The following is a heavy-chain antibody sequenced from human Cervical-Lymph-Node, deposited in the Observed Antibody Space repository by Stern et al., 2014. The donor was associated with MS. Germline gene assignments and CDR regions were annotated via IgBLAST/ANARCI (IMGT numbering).Heavy chain of an antibody. Sequence: VQLVESGAEVKKPGASVKVSCKASGYTFTNYGISWVRQAPGQGLEWMGWINEYDANTNYAQKFQGRVTLTTDTSTRTAYMELRSLRSDDTAVYYCARDVECSGSRCYVGYTFDYWGQGTLVTVSS. CDR2: INEYDANT. V-gene: IGHV1-18*01. CDR3: ARDVECSGSRCYVGYTFDY. J-gene: IGHJ4*02. CDR1: GYTFTNYG. D-gene: IGHD2-2*01.